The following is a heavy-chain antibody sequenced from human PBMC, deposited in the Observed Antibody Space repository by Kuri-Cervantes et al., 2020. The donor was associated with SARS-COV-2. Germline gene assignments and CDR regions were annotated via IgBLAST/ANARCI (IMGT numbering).Heavy chain of an antibody. CDR1: GDSVSSDTYF. CDR2: MFYTGRT. D-gene: IGHD3-10*01. Sequence: SETLSLTCTVSGDSVSSDTYFWGWICQPPGKGLEWIATMFYTGRTYSNPSLKSRAAMSVDSSKNQFSLMLSSVTAADMAVYYCVRLRSGIYWGQGTLVTVSS. J-gene: IGHJ4*02. CDR3: VRLRSGIY. V-gene: IGHV4-39*01.